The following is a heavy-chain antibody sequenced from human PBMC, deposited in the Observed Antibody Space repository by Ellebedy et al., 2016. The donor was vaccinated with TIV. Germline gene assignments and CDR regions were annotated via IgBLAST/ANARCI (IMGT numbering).Heavy chain of an antibody. CDR1: GDSITNYY. V-gene: IGHV4-59*08. CDR2: ISYSGYT. D-gene: IGHD1-26*01. J-gene: IGHJ4*02. Sequence: SETLSLTXTVSGDSITNYYWIWIRQPPGKGLEWIGQISYSGYTSYNPSLKSRITVSVDSSKNQFSLILTSMTAADTAFYYCARKYSGFDYWGRGTLVTVSS. CDR3: ARKYSGFDY.